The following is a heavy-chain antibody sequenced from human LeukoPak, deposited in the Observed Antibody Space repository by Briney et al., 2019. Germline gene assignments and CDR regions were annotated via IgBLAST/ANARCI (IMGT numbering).Heavy chain of an antibody. Sequence: GRSLRLSCAASGFTFDDYAMHWVRRAPGKGLEWVSGISWNSGSIGYADSVKGRFTISRDNAKNSLYLQMNSLGAEDTAVYFCARVEYGSSWTPFDYWGQGILVTVSS. D-gene: IGHD6-13*01. CDR1: GFTFDDYA. J-gene: IGHJ4*02. V-gene: IGHV3-9*01. CDR2: ISWNSGSI. CDR3: ARVEYGSSWTPFDY.